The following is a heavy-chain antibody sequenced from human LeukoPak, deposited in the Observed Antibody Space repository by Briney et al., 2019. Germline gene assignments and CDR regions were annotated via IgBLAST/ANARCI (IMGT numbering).Heavy chain of an antibody. J-gene: IGHJ4*02. CDR3: ARDAGTQGLGIDY. Sequence: QASETLSLTCTVSGGPVSSGIYYWSWIRQPPGKGLEWIGYIYYSGSTNYNPSLKSRVTISVDTSKNQFSLKLSSVTAADTAVYYCARDAGTQGLGIDYWGQGTLVTVSS. CDR2: IYYSGST. CDR1: GGPVSSGIYY. D-gene: IGHD3-10*01. V-gene: IGHV4-61*01.